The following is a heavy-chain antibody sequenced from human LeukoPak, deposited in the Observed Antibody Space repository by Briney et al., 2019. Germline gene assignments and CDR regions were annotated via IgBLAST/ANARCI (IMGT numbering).Heavy chain of an antibody. CDR3: ARRPAQYFDS. J-gene: IGHJ4*02. CDR2: ISYGVSNK. Sequence: PGGSLRLSCAASGFTFSSYAMHWVRQAPGKGLEWVAVISYGVSNKYYADSVKSRFTISRDNSNNTLYLQMNSLRPEDTAVYYCARRPAQYFDSWGQGTLVTVSS. CDR1: GFTFSSYA. V-gene: IGHV3-30-3*01.